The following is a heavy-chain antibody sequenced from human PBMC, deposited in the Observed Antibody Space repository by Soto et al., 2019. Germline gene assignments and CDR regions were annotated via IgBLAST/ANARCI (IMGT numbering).Heavy chain of an antibody. V-gene: IGHV4-39*01. CDR1: GDSLSASSFY. D-gene: IGHD4-17*01. CDR2: SYYKGYT. J-gene: IGHJ6*02. CDR3: ARHPDYGGNYYYYGMDV. Sequence: QLQLQESGPGLVKPSETLSLTCTSSGDSLSASSFYWAWIRQPPGKGMEWMGSSYYKGYTKFNPSLESRVTISVAASRNQFSLRLSSVTAADTAVYFCARHPDYGGNYYYYGMDVWGPGTTVIVSS.